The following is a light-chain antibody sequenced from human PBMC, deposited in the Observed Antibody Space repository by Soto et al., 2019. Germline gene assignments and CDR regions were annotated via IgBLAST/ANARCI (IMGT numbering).Light chain of an antibody. CDR1: SSDVGAYYS. Sequence: QSVLTQPASVSWSPGQSITISCTGTSSDVGAYYSVSWYQHHPGKAPKLIIYGVTKRPSGVSNRFSGSKSRNTSSLTISALQAEDEADYPCSSYTSGSSHYVFGTGTKGTVL. CDR2: GVT. CDR3: SSYTSGSSHYV. J-gene: IGLJ1*01. V-gene: IGLV2-14*01.